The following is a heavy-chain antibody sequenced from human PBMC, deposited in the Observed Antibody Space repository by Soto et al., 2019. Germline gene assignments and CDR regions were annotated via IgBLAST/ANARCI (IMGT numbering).Heavy chain of an antibody. CDR3: ARVSGPNGAEDIVVVPAATGLYYYFDY. J-gene: IGHJ4*02. CDR2: INHSGST. CDR1: GGSFSGYY. D-gene: IGHD2-2*01. Sequence: NPSETLSLTCAVYGGSFSGYYWSWIRQPPGKGLEWIGEINHSGSTNYNPSLKSRVTISVDTSKNQFSLKLSSVTAADTAVYYCARVSGPNGAEDIVVVPAATGLYYYFDYWGQGTLVTVSS. V-gene: IGHV4-34*01.